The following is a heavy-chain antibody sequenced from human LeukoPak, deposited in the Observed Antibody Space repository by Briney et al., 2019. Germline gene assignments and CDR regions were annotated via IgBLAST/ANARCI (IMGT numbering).Heavy chain of an antibody. J-gene: IGHJ6*03. V-gene: IGHV1-46*01. D-gene: IGHD3-22*01. CDR3: ARARDYYDSSGYYPPVAGDYCMDV. CDR2: INPSGGST. CDR1: GYTFTSYY. Sequence: ASVKVSCKASGYTFTSYYMHWVRQAPGQGLEWMGIINPSGGSTSYAQKFQGRVTMTRDTSTSTVYMELSSLRSEDTAVYYCARARDYYDSSGYYPPVAGDYCMDVWGKGTTVTVSS.